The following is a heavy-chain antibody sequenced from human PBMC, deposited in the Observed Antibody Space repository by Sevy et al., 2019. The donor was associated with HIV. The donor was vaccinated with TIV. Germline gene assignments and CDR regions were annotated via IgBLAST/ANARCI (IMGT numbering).Heavy chain of an antibody. V-gene: IGHV3-23*01. Sequence: GGSLRLSCAASGFTFSTYTMSWVRQAPGKGLEWVSAISGSGDDTYYAGSVKGRFTISRDNSKNTLYLQMNSLRAEDTAVYYGAKPPYGSSAFDYWGQGTLVTVSS. CDR1: GFTFSTYT. CDR2: ISGSGDDT. D-gene: IGHD6-6*01. CDR3: AKPPYGSSAFDY. J-gene: IGHJ4*02.